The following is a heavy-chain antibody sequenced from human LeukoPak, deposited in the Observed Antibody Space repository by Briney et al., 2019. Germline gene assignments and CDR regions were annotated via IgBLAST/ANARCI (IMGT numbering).Heavy chain of an antibody. D-gene: IGHD3-22*01. J-gene: IGHJ4*02. CDR1: GFTFSSYS. CDR2: ISSSSSTI. V-gene: IGHV3-48*01. CDR3: ARGGPYYDSSGFDY. Sequence: GGSLRLSCAASGFTFSSYSMNWVRQAPGKGLEWVSYISSSSSTIYYADSVKGRFTISRDNAKNSLYLQMNSLRAEDTAVYYCARGGPYYDSSGFDYWGQGTLVTVSS.